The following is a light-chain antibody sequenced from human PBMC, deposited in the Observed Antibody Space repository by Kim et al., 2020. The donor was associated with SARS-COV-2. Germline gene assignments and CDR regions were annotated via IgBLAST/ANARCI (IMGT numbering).Light chain of an antibody. CDR3: QQTYISPFT. V-gene: IGKV1-39*01. Sequence: ASVGDRVTITCRTSQNINSHLNWYHRKPGRAPKLLIYAASTLQGGVPSRFSGSGSETDFTLTISSLQPEDFATYFSQQTYISPFTFGPGTKVDIK. CDR1: QNINSH. CDR2: AAS. J-gene: IGKJ3*01.